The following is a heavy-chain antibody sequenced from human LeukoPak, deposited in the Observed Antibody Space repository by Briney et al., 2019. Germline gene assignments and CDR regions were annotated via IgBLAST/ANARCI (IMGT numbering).Heavy chain of an antibody. CDR3: AKDRDYYDSSGYYLY. J-gene: IGHJ4*02. D-gene: IGHD3-22*01. CDR2: ISGSGSGT. V-gene: IGHV3-23*01. Sequence: GGSLRLSCAASGFTFRRYAMSWVRQAPGKWLEWVSAISGSGSGTYYADSVKGRFTVSRDNSKNTLYLQMNSLRAEDTAVYYCAKDRDYYDSSGYYLYWGQGTLVTVSS. CDR1: GFTFRRYA.